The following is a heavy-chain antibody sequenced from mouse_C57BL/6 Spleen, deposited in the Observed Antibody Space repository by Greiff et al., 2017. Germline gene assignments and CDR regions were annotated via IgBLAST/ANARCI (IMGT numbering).Heavy chain of an antibody. J-gene: IGHJ3*01. CDR3: ARPLTGTGWFAD. D-gene: IGHD4-1*01. Sequence: EVQLQQSGPELVKPGASVKISCKASGYTFTDYYMNWVKQSPGKSLEWIGDINPNNGGTSYNQKFKGKATLTVDKSSSTAYMELRSLTSEDSAVYYCARPLTGTGWFADWGQGTLVTVSA. CDR2: INPNNGGT. CDR1: GYTFTDYY. V-gene: IGHV1-26*01.